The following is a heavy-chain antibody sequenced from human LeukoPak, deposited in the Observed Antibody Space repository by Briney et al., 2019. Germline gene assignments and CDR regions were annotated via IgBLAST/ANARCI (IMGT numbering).Heavy chain of an antibody. CDR3: ARGAYGDGLGLYFDY. Sequence: PSQTLSLTCTVSGGSISSGGYYWSWIRQHPGKGLEWIGYIYYSGSTYYNPSLKSRVTISVDTSKNQFSLKLSSVTAADTAVYYCARGAYGDGLGLYFDYWGQGTLVTVSS. CDR1: GGSISSGGYY. J-gene: IGHJ4*02. CDR2: IYYSGST. V-gene: IGHV4-31*03. D-gene: IGHD4-17*01.